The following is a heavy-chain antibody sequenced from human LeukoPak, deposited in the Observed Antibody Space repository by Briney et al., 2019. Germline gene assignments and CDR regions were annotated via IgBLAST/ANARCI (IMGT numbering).Heavy chain of an antibody. CDR1: GFTFSSYG. J-gene: IGHJ4*02. D-gene: IGHD2-15*01. CDR2: ISYDGSDK. V-gene: IGHV3-30*03. CDR3: ARLETRGSAQAGGDH. Sequence: GGSLRLSCAASGFTFSSYGMHWVRQAPGKGLEWVAVISYDGSDKYYADSVKGRFTISRDNSKITLYLQINSLRAEDTAVYYCARLETRGSAQAGGDHWGQGTLVTVSS.